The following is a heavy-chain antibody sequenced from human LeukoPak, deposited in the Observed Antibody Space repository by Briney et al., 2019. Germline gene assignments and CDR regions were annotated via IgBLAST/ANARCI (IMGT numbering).Heavy chain of an antibody. J-gene: IGHJ6*02. CDR1: GFTFSNYA. CDR2: ISGSGGTT. V-gene: IGHV3-23*01. Sequence: PGGSLRLSCAASGFTFSNYAMSWVCQAPGKGLEWVSAISGSGGTTYYADSVKGRFTISRDNAKNSLYLQMNSLRAEDTAVYYCAREEPLRFLEWLKHYGMDVWGQGTTVTVSS. CDR3: AREEPLRFLEWLKHYGMDV. D-gene: IGHD3-3*01.